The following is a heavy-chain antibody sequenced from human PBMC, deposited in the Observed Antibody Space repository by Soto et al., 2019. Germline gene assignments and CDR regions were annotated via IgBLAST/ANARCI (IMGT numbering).Heavy chain of an antibody. CDR1: GGTFSSYT. D-gene: IGHD2-15*01. Sequence: QVQLVQSGAEVKKPGSSVKVSCKASGGTFSSYTISWVRQAPGQGLEWMGRIIPILGIANYAQKFQGRVTITADKSTSTASMELSSLRSEDTAVYYCARDGCSGGSCYWDYYYYYMDVWGKGTTVTVSS. J-gene: IGHJ6*03. CDR3: ARDGCSGGSCYWDYYYYYMDV. CDR2: IIPILGIA. V-gene: IGHV1-69*08.